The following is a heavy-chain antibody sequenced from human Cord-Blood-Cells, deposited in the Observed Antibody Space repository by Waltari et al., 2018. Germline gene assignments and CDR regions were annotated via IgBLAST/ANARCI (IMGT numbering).Heavy chain of an antibody. D-gene: IGHD6-6*01. V-gene: IGHV2-26*01. J-gene: IGHJ4*02. CDR2: IFSNDEK. CDR1: GFSLSNPRLG. CDR3: ARSQYSSSSGFDY. Sequence: QVTLKESGPVLVKPTETLTLTCTVSGFSLSNPRLGVSWIRQPPGKALEWLAHIFSNDEKSYSTSLKSRLTISKDTSKSQVVLTMTNMDPVDTATYYCARSQYSSSSGFDYWGQGTLVTVSS.